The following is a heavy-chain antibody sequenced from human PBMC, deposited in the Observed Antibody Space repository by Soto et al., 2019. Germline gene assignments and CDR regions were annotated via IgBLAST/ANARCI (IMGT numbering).Heavy chain of an antibody. D-gene: IGHD5-18*01. V-gene: IGHV4-34*01. CDR1: GGSFSGYY. J-gene: IGHJ5*02. CDR2: INHSGST. Sequence: PSETLSLTCAVYGGSFSGYYWSWIRQPPGKGLEWIGEINHSGSTNYNPSLKSRVTISVDTSKNQFSLKLSSVTAADTAVYYCARVILVDTAMVRFQRGVGFDPWGQGTLVTVSS. CDR3: ARVILVDTAMVRFQRGVGFDP.